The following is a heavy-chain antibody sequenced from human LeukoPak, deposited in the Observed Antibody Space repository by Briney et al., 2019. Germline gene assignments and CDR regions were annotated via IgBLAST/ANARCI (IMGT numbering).Heavy chain of an antibody. Sequence: GGTLRLSCAASGFTFSNNGMSWVRQAPGKGPEWVSAISGSGGSTYYADSVKGRFTISRDNSKNTLYLQMNSLRAEDTAVYYCAELGITMIGGVWGKGTTVTISS. CDR1: GFTFSNNG. J-gene: IGHJ6*04. CDR3: AELGITMIGGV. V-gene: IGHV3-23*01. CDR2: ISGSGGST. D-gene: IGHD3-10*02.